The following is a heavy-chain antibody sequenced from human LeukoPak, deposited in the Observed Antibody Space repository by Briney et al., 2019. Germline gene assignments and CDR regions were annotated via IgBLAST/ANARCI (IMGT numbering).Heavy chain of an antibody. D-gene: IGHD6-19*01. CDR3: VGVYSSGWYFDY. Sequence: ASVKVSCKASGYTFTGYYMHWVRQAPGQGLEWMGWINPNSGGTNYAQKFQGRVTMTRDTSISTAYMELSRLRSDDTAVYYCVGVYSSGWYFDYWGQGTLVTVSS. CDR1: GYTFTGYY. CDR2: INPNSGGT. J-gene: IGHJ4*02. V-gene: IGHV1-2*02.